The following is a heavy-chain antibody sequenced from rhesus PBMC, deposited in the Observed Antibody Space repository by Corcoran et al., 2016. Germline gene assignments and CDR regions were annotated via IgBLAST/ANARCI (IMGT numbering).Heavy chain of an antibody. Sequence: VEQLVESGGGLVQPGESLRLYCAASEFTFSSYDMNGVRQAPGKCLEWLSAMSIGCGTYYPVSVKGRFTISRDNAKNSLYLQMNSLRAEDTAVYYCARGDPFDYWGQGVLVTVSS. V-gene: IGHV3S17*01. CDR1: EFTFSSYD. D-gene: IGHD2-33*01. CDR3: ARGDPFDY. J-gene: IGHJ4*01. CDR2: MSIGCGT.